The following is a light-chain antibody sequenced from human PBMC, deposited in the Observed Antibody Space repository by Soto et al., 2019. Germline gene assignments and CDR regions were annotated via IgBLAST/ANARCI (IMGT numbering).Light chain of an antibody. V-gene: IGLV1-40*01. CDR1: SSNIGAGYD. J-gene: IGLJ2*01. Sequence: QSVLTQPPSVSGAPGQRVTISCTGSSSNIGAGYDAHWYQQVPGTAPKLLIYGNINRPSGVPDRFSGSKSGTSASLAITGLQADDEADYYCQSYDSSLTVVFGGGTKLTV. CDR3: QSYDSSLTVV. CDR2: GNI.